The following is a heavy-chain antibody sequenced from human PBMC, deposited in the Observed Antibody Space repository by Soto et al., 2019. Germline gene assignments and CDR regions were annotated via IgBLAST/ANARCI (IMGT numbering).Heavy chain of an antibody. CDR3: ARAMADILTGYYSTHSYYFDY. V-gene: IGHV3-11*06. D-gene: IGHD3-9*01. Sequence: GGSLRLSCAASGFTFSDYYMSWIRQAPGKGLEWVSYISSSSSYIYYADSVKGRFTISRDNAKNSLYLQMNSLRAEDTAVYYCARAMADILTGYYSTHSYYFDYWGQGTLVTVSS. CDR1: GFTFSDYY. CDR2: ISSSSSYI. J-gene: IGHJ4*02.